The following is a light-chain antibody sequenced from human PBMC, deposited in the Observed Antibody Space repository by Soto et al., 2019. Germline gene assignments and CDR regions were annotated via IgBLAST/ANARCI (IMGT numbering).Light chain of an antibody. CDR1: QSLLHSNGYNY. J-gene: IGKJ1*01. CDR2: LCS. Sequence: DIVMTQSPLSLPVTPGEPASISCRSSQSLLHSNGYNYLDWYLQKPGQSPQLLIDLCSNRASGVPYRFNDSGSGTDLTLKISRVEAEDVGVYSSMQPRQTWTFGQGSKV. CDR3: MQPRQTWT. V-gene: IGKV2-28*01.